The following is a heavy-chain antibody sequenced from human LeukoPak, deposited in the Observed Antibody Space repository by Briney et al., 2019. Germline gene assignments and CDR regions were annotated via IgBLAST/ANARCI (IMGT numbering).Heavy chain of an antibody. D-gene: IGHD3-10*01. CDR1: GFTFSSYA. CDR3: AKPDAGFTMVRGVNYDY. J-gene: IGHJ4*02. CDR2: ISGSGGST. V-gene: IGHV3-23*01. Sequence: GGSLRLSGAASGFTFSSYAMSWVRQAPGKGLEWVSAISGSGGSTYYADSVKGRFTISRDNSKNTLYLQMNSLRAEDTAVYYCAKPDAGFTMVRGVNYDYWGQGTLVTVSS.